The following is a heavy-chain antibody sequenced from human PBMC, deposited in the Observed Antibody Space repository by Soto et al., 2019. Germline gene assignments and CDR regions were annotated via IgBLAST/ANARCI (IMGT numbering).Heavy chain of an antibody. J-gene: IGHJ4*02. CDR1: GYTFTSYG. D-gene: IGHD3-10*01. CDR3: ARDQIVPVWFGEHHYNY. CDR2: ISAYNGNT. V-gene: IGHV1-18*01. Sequence: QVQLVQSGAEVKKPGASVKVSCKASGYTFTSYGISWVRQAPGQGLEWMGWISAYNGNTNYAQKLQGRVTTTTXXSXRXXNRELRSLRSDDTAVYYCARDQIVPVWFGEHHYNYWGQGTLVTVSS.